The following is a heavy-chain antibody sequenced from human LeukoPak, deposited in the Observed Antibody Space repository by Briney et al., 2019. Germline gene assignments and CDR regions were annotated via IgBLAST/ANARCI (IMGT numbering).Heavy chain of an antibody. Sequence: GRSLRLSCAASGFTFSSYTMHWVRQAPGKGLEWVAVISYDGSNKYYADSVKGRFTISRDNSKNTLYLQMSSLRAEDTAVYYCAKGGYGSGSYYNALDYWGQGTLVTVSS. J-gene: IGHJ4*02. D-gene: IGHD3-10*01. CDR2: ISYDGSNK. CDR3: AKGGYGSGSYYNALDY. V-gene: IGHV3-30-3*01. CDR1: GFTFSSYT.